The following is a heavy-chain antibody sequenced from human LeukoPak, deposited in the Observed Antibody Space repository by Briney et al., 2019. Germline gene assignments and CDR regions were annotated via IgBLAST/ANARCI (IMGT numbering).Heavy chain of an antibody. D-gene: IGHD7-27*01. CDR3: VRALLGTEDY. CDR1: GFTFSTYS. Sequence: GESLRLSCAASGFTFSTYSMNWVRQAPGKGLEWVSSINSGSTHFYYADSVKGRFSISRDNAKNTLYLQMNSLRAEDTAVYYCVRALLGTEDYWGQGTLVTVSS. J-gene: IGHJ4*02. CDR2: INSGSTHF. V-gene: IGHV3-21*01.